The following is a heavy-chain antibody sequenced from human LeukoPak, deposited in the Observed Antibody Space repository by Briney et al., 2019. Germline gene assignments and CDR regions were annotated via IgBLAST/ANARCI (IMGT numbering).Heavy chain of an antibody. CDR3: AKARGCSGGSCYFDC. CDR2: ISGSGGST. V-gene: IGHV3-23*01. Sequence: GGSLRLSCAASGFTFNIYAMNWVRQAPGKGLEWVSTISGSGGSTYYADSVKGRFTISRDNSKNTLSLQMSSLRAEDTATYYCAKARGCSGGSCYFDCWGQGTLVTVSS. CDR1: GFTFNIYA. D-gene: IGHD2-15*01. J-gene: IGHJ4*02.